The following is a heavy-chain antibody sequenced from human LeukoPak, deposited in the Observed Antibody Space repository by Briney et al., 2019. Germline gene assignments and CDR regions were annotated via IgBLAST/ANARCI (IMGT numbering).Heavy chain of an antibody. D-gene: IGHD2-15*01. Sequence: PSETLSLTCTVSGGSISSSSYYWGWIRQPPGKGLEWIGSIYYSGSTYYNPSLKSRVTISVDTSKNQFSLKLSSVTAADTAVYYCARHANIVVVVAANFFDYWGQGTLVTVSS. CDR3: ARHANIVVVVAANFFDY. V-gene: IGHV4-39*01. J-gene: IGHJ4*02. CDR1: GGSISSSSYY. CDR2: IYYSGST.